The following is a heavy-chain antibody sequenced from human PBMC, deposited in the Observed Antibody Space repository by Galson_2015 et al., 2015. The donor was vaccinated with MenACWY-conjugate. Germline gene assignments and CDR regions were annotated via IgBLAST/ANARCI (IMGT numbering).Heavy chain of an antibody. CDR1: GYTFTSHW. Sequence: QSGAEVKKPGESLKISCTGSGYTFTSHWIGWVRQMPGKGLEWMGIIYPGDSDTRYTPSFQGHVTISADKSINTAYLQWGSLEASDTAMYYCARQGFGSSSLDYWGQGTLVTVSS. V-gene: IGHV5-51*01. CDR3: ARQGFGSSSLDY. CDR2: IYPGDSDT. J-gene: IGHJ4*02. D-gene: IGHD6-6*01.